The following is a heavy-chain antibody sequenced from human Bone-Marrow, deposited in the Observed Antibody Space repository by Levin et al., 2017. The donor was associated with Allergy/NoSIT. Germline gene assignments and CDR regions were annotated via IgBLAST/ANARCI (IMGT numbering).Heavy chain of an antibody. V-gene: IGHV5-51*01. Sequence: GASVKVSCKGSGYSFTSYWIGWVRQMPGKGLEWMGIIYPGDSDTRYSPSFQGQVTISADKSISTAYLQWSSLKASDTAMYYCARHPSSGGYSFVDYWGQGTLVTVSS. CDR3: ARHPSSGGYSFVDY. CDR1: GYSFTSYW. D-gene: IGHD6-19*01. CDR2: IYPGDSDT. J-gene: IGHJ4*02.